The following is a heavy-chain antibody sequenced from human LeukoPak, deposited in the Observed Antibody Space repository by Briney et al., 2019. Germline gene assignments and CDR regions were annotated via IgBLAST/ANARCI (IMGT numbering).Heavy chain of an antibody. V-gene: IGHV1-2*02. CDR3: ARIGYNHHLDY. CDR1: GYTFTDYY. J-gene: IGHJ4*02. CDR2: INPNSGGT. Sequence: ASVTVSCTSSGYTFTDYYIHWVRQAPGQGLEWMGGINPNSGGTDYAQTFQGRFTMTRDTSITTAYLELSRLRSDDTAVYYCARIGYNHHLDYWGQGTLVTVSS. D-gene: IGHD5-24*01.